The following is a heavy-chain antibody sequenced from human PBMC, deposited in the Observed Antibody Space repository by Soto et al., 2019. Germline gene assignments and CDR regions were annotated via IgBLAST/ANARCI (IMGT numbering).Heavy chain of an antibody. CDR2: ISCCGGST. CDR1: GFNFKKFA. CDR3: AKADGEQWLLPHLDK. J-gene: IGHJ4*02. Sequence: EVQLLESGGGVVQPGGSLRLSCVASGFNFKKFAMSWVRRAPGEGLEWVSGISCCGGSTSYADSVKGRFSIARDDSTNTLSLQMNNLRVEDTAQHYCAKADGEQWLLPHLDKWGQGTLVTVS. V-gene: IGHV3-23*01. D-gene: IGHD6-19*01.